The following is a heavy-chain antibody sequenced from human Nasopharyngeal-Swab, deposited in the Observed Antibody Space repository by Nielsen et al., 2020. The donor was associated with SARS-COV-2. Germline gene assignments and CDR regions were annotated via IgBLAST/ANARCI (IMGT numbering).Heavy chain of an antibody. CDR2: IYYSGST. J-gene: IGHJ5*02. CDR3: ARDLGIRFLEWLPGFDP. D-gene: IGHD3-3*01. CDR1: GGSISSYY. V-gene: IGHV4-59*13. Sequence: GSLRLSCTVSGGSISSYYWSWIRQPPGKGLEWIGYIYYSGSTNYNPSLKSRVTISVDTSKNQFSLKLSSVTAADTAVYYWARDLGIRFLEWLPGFDPWGQGTLVTVSS.